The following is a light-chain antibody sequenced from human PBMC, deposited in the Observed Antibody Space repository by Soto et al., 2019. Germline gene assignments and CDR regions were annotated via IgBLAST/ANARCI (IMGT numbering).Light chain of an antibody. V-gene: IGKV1-5*01. CDR1: QNISGW. CDR3: QQYNDYPWT. CDR2: DAS. Sequence: DIQMTQSPSTLPASVGDRVTITCRASQNISGWLAWYQQKPRKAPNLLIYDASSLESGVPSRFSGSGSGTEFSLTISSLQPDDFATFYCQQYNDYPWTFGQGTKVDIK. J-gene: IGKJ1*01.